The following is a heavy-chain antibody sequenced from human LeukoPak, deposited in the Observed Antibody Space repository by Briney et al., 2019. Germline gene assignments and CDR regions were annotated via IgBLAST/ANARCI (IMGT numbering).Heavy chain of an antibody. CDR3: VKRSCSGGTCPLDY. D-gene: IGHD2-15*01. J-gene: IGHJ4*02. V-gene: IGHV3-64D*09. CDR1: GFTFSSYA. CDR2: ITSTGGTT. Sequence: GGSLRLSCSASGFTFSSYALSWVRQAPGKGLEYVSGITSTGGTTYYADSVKGRFTISRDNSENTLYPQMSSLRPEDTALYYCVKRSCSGGTCPLDYWGQGTLVTVSS.